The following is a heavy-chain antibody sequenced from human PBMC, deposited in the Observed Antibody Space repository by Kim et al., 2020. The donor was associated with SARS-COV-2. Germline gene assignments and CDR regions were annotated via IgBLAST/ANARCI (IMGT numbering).Heavy chain of an antibody. Sequence: YAQKLEGRGTTTTDTTTSTAYMELRSLRSDDTAVYYCARDPTLVAEPFDYWGQGTLVTVSS. D-gene: IGHD6-19*01. J-gene: IGHJ4*02. V-gene: IGHV1-18*01. CDR3: ARDPTLVAEPFDY.